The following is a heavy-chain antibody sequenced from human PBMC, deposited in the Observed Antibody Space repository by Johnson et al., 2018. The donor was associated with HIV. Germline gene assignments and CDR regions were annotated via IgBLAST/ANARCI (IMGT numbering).Heavy chain of an antibody. CDR1: GFTFSSYW. CDR3: ARVQSLQWELLDGDAFDI. V-gene: IGHV3-7*01. D-gene: IGHD1-26*01. J-gene: IGHJ3*02. Sequence: VQLVESGGGLVQPGGSLRLSCAASGFTFSSYWMSWVRQAPGKGMEWVANITQDGSAKYYVDSVKGRFTISRDNAKNSLYLQMNSLRAEDTAVYYCARVQSLQWELLDGDAFDIWGQGTMVTVSS. CDR2: ITQDGSAK.